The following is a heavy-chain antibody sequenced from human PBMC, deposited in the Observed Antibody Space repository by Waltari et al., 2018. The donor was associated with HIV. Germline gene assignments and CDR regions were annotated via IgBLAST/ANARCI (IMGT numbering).Heavy chain of an antibody. CDR3: ARGEITMIESPQRPYYGMDV. D-gene: IGHD3-22*01. CDR1: GGSFSGYY. J-gene: IGHJ6*02. V-gene: IGHV4-34*01. CDR2: INHSGST. Sequence: QVQLQQWGAGLLKPSETLSLTCAVYGGSFSGYYWSWIRQPPGKGLEWIGEINHSGSTNYNPSLKSRVTISVDTSKNQFSLKLSSVTAADTAVYYCARGEITMIESPQRPYYGMDVWGQGTTVTVSS.